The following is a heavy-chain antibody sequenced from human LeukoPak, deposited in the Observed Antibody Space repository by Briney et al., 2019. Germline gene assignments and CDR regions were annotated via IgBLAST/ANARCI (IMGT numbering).Heavy chain of an antibody. J-gene: IGHJ4*02. V-gene: IGHV1-46*01. Sequence: ASVKVSCKASGYTFSTFYVHWARQAPGQGLEWMGMIHPSDGSTRYAEKFQGRVTMTRDTSTSTVYMEVSRLKSEDTAVYYCASTGPTVQYFDYWGQGTLVTVSS. CDR3: ASTGPTVQYFDY. CDR1: GYTFSTFY. D-gene: IGHD4-11*01. CDR2: IHPSDGST.